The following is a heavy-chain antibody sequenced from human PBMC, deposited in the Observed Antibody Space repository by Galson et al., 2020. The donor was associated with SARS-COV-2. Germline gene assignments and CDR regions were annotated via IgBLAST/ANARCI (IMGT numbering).Heavy chain of an antibody. CDR3: ARDYYDSSGYYNNWFDP. Sequence: FGGGATFKKKNYNMHWVSKAPGKGLEWVSYISSSSIYIYYADSVKGRFTISRDNAKNSLYLQMNSLRAEDTAVYYCARDYYDSSGYYNNWFDPWPGNPGHRLL. D-gene: IGHD3-22*01. J-gene: IGHJ5*02. CDR1: TFKKKNYN. CDR2: ISSSSIYI. V-gene: IGHV3-21*05.